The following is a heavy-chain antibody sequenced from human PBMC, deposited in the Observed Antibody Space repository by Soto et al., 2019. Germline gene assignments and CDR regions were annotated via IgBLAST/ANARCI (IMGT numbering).Heavy chain of an antibody. CDR2: IYYSGST. V-gene: IGHV4-31*03. D-gene: IGHD3-22*01. CDR3: ARGTYDSSGYYQGPPDY. J-gene: IGHJ4*02. Sequence: PSETLSLTCTVSGGSISSGGYYWSWIRQHPGKGLEWIGYIYYSGSTYYNPSLKSRVTMSVDTSKNQFSLKLSSVTAADTAVYYCARGTYDSSGYYQGPPDYWGQGTLVTVSS. CDR1: GGSISSGGYY.